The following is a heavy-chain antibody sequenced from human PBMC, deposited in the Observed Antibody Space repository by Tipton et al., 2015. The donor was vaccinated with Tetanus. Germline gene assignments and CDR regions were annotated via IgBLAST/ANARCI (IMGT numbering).Heavy chain of an antibody. J-gene: IGHJ4*02. V-gene: IGHV3-11*01. Sequence: SLRLSCAASGFTLSDYYMSWIRQAPGKGLEWLSYISSSGATINYADSVKGRFTLSRDTAKNSLYLLMDSLRADDTAVYYCARANLNDFGDYSDLAHWGQGTLVTVSS. CDR1: GFTLSDYY. CDR3: ARANLNDFGDYSDLAH. CDR2: ISSSGATI. D-gene: IGHD4-17*01.